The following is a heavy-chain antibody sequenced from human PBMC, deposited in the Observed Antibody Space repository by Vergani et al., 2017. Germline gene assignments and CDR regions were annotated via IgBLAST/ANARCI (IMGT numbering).Heavy chain of an antibody. CDR3: ARRSGGYYSGGKVHPLRTAFEV. Sequence: QVQLQASGPGRVKPSQTLSLTCTMSGGSISAGYYFWSWIRQPAGKGLEWLGHISSSGNASYSPSLKTSVSMSVDTSKNQFSLTVTSVTAADTAIYFCARRSGGYYSGGKVHPLRTAFEVWGHGTVVTVSS. CDR1: GGSISAGYYF. J-gene: IGHJ3*01. CDR2: ISSSGNA. D-gene: IGHD2-15*01. V-gene: IGHV4-61*02.